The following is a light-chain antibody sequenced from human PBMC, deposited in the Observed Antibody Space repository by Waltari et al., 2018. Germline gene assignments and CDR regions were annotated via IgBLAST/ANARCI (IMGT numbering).Light chain of an antibody. CDR3: CSYVGSHTNWV. V-gene: IGLV2-11*01. CDR1: SSDVGDYHF. Sequence: QSALTQPRPVSGSPGQSVTISCTGISSDVGDYHFVSWYQQHPGKAPKLMIHDVSKRPSGVPDRFSGSKSGNTASLTISGLQAEDEAEYYCCSYVGSHTNWVFGGGTKLTVL. J-gene: IGLJ3*02. CDR2: DVS.